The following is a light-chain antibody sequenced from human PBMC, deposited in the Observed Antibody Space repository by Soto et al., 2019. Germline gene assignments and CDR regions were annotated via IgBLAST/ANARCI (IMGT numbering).Light chain of an antibody. Sequence: VLTQSAATLSLSPGERATLSCRASQTVSSFLAWYQQKPGQAPRLLIHDSSDRATGIPARFSGSGSGKDFTLTISRLEPEDVAVYYCQQRSNWPLTFGGGTKVDIK. CDR3: QQRSNWPLT. CDR2: DSS. J-gene: IGKJ4*01. V-gene: IGKV3-11*01. CDR1: QTVSSF.